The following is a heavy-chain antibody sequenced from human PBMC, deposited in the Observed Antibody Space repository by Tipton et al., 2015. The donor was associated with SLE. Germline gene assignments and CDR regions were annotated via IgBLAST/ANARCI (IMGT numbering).Heavy chain of an antibody. CDR2: LNPNTGGI. J-gene: IGHJ4*02. Sequence: QLVQSGPEVRKPGASVKVSCKASGYTFTAYYIHWVREAPGQGLEWMGRLNPNTGGIDYAQNFQGRVTMTRDTSITTAFMELSSLRSDDTAVYYCARAPLTWFREPLFDFWGQGSLIIVSS. V-gene: IGHV1-2*06. D-gene: IGHD3-10*01. CDR1: GYTFTAYY. CDR3: ARAPLTWFREPLFDF.